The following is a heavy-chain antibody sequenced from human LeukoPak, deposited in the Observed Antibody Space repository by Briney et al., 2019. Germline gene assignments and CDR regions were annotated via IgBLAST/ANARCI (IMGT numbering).Heavy chain of an antibody. Sequence: PSQTLSLTCTVSGGSISSGGYYWSWIRQPAGKGLEWIGRIYTSGSTNYNPSLKSRVTMSVDTSKNQFSLKLSSVTAADTAVYYCARDGLYCSGGSCHSGAFDIWGQGTMVTVSS. J-gene: IGHJ3*02. D-gene: IGHD2-15*01. CDR1: GGSISSGGYY. V-gene: IGHV4-61*02. CDR2: IYTSGST. CDR3: ARDGLYCSGGSCHSGAFDI.